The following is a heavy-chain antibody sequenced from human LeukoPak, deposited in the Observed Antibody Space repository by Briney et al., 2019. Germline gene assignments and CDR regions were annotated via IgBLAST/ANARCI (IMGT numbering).Heavy chain of an antibody. CDR2: IYYSGST. V-gene: IGHV4-59*08. J-gene: IGHJ3*02. CDR3: ARSSAYCGGDCWGAFDI. D-gene: IGHD2-21*02. Sequence: PSETLSLTCTVSGGSISSYYWSWIRQPPGKGLEWIGYIYYSGSTNYNPSLKGRVTISVDTSKNQFSLKLSSVTAADTAVYYCARSSAYCGGDCWGAFDIWGQGTMVTVSS. CDR1: GGSISSYY.